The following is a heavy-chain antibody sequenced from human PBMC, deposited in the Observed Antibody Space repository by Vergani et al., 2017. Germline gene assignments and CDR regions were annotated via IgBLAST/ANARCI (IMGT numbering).Heavy chain of an antibody. CDR2: IYPGDSDT. CDR1: GYSFTSYW. D-gene: IGHD3-22*01. V-gene: IGHV5-51*01. Sequence: EVQLVQSGAEVKKPGESLKISCKGSGYSFTSYWIGWVRQMPGKGLEWMGIIYPGDSDTRYSTSFQGQVTISADKSISTAYLQWSSLKASDTAMYYCARTSTYYYDSSGYDNWFDPWGQGTLVTVSS. CDR3: ARTSTYYYDSSGYDNWFDP. J-gene: IGHJ5*02.